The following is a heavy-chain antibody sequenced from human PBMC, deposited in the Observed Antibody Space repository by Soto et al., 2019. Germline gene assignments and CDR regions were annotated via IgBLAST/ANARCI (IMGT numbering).Heavy chain of an antibody. V-gene: IGHV1-18*01. Sequence: QVQLVQSGPEVKKPGASVKVSCKTSGYTFTSYGISWVRQAPGQGLEWMGWISTSKGDTNYAQKFRGRVTMTTDTSTNTAYMELRSLRTAHTAVYPCVTLSPRFDYWGQGTLVTVSS. CDR1: GYTFTSYG. J-gene: IGHJ4*02. CDR2: ISTSKGDT. CDR3: VTLSPRFDY.